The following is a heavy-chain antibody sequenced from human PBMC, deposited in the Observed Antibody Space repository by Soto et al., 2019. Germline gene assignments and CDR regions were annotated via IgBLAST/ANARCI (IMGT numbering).Heavy chain of an antibody. CDR1: GLTFRNYA. D-gene: IGHD4-17*01. CDR3: AKAAPTTVPYFDD. Sequence: QSGGSLRLSCVVSGLTFRNYAMAWVRQAPGKGLEWVSGISGGGSTYYADSVKGRFTISRDNSKNTLYLEMNSLRAEDTATYYCAKAAPTTVPYFDDWGQGTLVTVSS. CDR2: ISGGGST. J-gene: IGHJ4*02. V-gene: IGHV3-23*01.